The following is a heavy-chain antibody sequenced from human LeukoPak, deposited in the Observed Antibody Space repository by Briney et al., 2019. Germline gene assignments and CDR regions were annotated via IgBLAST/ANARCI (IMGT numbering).Heavy chain of an antibody. V-gene: IGHV4-34*01. CDR3: ARGETGYYGMDV. Sequence: SETLSLTCAVYGGSFSGYYWSWIRQPPGKGLEWIGEINHSGSTNYNPSLKSRVTISVDTSKNQFPLKLSSVTAADTAVYYCARGETGYYGMDVWGQGTTVTVSS. CDR1: GGSFSGYY. CDR2: INHSGST. J-gene: IGHJ6*02.